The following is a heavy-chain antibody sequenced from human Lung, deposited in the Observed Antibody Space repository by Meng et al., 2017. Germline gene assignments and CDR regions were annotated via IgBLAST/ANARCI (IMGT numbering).Heavy chain of an antibody. V-gene: IGHV4-34*01. D-gene: IGHD4-11*01. CDR1: GGSFSDYY. Sequence: VHSQEWGEGRFNPSETLSLTCFVAGGSFSDYYWRWSRHPPGKGLEWIGEITHSGSTNYNPSLESRATISVDTSQNNLSLKLSSVTAADSAVYYCARGPTTMAHDFDYWGQGTLVTVSS. J-gene: IGHJ4*02. CDR2: ITHSGST. CDR3: ARGPTTMAHDFDY.